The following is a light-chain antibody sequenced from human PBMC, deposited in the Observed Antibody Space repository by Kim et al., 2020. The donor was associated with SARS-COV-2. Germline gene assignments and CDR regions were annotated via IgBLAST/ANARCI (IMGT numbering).Light chain of an antibody. J-gene: IGLJ1*01. Sequence: SELTQPPSASGTPGQWVTISCSGGSSNIGSNYVYWYQHLPGTAPKLLIYRNNQRPSGVPDRFSGSKSATSASLAISGLRSEDEADYYCAAWDDSLSGYVFGSGTKVTVL. CDR3: AAWDDSLSGYV. V-gene: IGLV1-47*01. CDR1: SSNIGSNY. CDR2: RNN.